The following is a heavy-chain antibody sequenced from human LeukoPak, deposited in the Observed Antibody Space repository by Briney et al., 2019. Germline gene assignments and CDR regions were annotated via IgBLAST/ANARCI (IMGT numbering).Heavy chain of an antibody. V-gene: IGHV4-4*01. J-gene: IGHJ4*02. Sequence: SGTLSLTCAVSGGSISSSNWWSWVRQPPGKGLEWIGELYHSGNTNYNPSLKSRVTISVDTSKHQFSLKLSSVTAAHTAVYCCARDRSRVYYFDYWGQGTLVTVST. CDR2: LYHSGNT. CDR3: ARDRSRVYYFDY. D-gene: IGHD5/OR15-5a*01. CDR1: GGSISSSNW.